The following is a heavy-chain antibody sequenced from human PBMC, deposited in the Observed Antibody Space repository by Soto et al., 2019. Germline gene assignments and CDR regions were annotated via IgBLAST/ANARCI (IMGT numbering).Heavy chain of an antibody. J-gene: IGHJ4*02. D-gene: IGHD1-1*01. Sequence: EVQLVESGGGLVQPGESLRLSCEASGFAFSNYWMHWVRQAPGKRPVWISRIKTDGTITNYADYVKGRFSVSRDKAKNTLFLQMNSLTAEDTAVYYCARNWNGVDYWGQGTLVTVSS. CDR1: GFAFSNYW. CDR3: ARNWNGVDY. V-gene: IGHV3-74*01. CDR2: IKTDGTIT.